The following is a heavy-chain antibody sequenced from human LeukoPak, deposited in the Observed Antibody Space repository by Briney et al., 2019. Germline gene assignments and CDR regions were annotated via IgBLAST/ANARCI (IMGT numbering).Heavy chain of an antibody. D-gene: IGHD3-3*02. Sequence: GGSLRLSCAASGFTLSTYYMNWVRQAPGKGLEWVSIIYSGATTYYADSVKGRFTISRDTSKNTVSLQMNSLRADDTAVYFCARVGDHFHWNLDLWGRGTLVTVSS. CDR1: GFTLSTYY. J-gene: IGHJ2*01. V-gene: IGHV3-53*01. CDR2: IYSGATT. CDR3: ARVGDHFHWNLDL.